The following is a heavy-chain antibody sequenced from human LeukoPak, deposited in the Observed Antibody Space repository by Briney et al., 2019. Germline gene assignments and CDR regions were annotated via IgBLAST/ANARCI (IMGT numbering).Heavy chain of an antibody. D-gene: IGHD3-10*01. Sequence: SETLSLTCTVSGDSISSYYWSWIRQPPGKGLEWIGYIYYSGSTNYNPSLKSRVTISVGTSKNQFSLKLSSVTAADTAVYYCARDLIDVVRGENWFDPWGQGTLVTVSS. CDR1: GDSISSYY. V-gene: IGHV4-59*01. J-gene: IGHJ5*02. CDR3: ARDLIDVVRGENWFDP. CDR2: IYYSGST.